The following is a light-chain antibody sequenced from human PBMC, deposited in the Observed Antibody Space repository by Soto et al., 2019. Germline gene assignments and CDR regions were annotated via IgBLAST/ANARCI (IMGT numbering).Light chain of an antibody. CDR1: QSVSSNY. CDR2: GAS. Sequence: EIVLTQSPGTLSLSPGERATLSCRPSQSVSSNYLAWYQQKPGQAPRLLIYGASSRATGIPDRFSGSGSGTDFTLTITKLEPEDFAVYYCQQYVNSPRTFGQGTKLEIK. V-gene: IGKV3-20*01. CDR3: QQYVNSPRT. J-gene: IGKJ2*01.